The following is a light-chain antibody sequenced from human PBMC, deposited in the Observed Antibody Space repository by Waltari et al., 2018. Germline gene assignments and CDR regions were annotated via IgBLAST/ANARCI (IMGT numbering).Light chain of an antibody. CDR1: SSNIGSNV. Sequence: QSVLTQPPSTSGTPGQRVIISCSGSSSNIGSNVVNWYQQLPGKAPKLVIYRNDQRPSGFPDRFSGSKSGTSASLAISGLQGEDEADYDCAAWDDSLHGHWVFGGGTKVTVL. CDR3: AAWDDSLHGHWV. J-gene: IGLJ3*02. CDR2: RND. V-gene: IGLV1-44*01.